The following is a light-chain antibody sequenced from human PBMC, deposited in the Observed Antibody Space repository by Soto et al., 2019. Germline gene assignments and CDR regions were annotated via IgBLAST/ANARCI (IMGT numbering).Light chain of an antibody. V-gene: IGKV3-20*01. CDR3: QQYGFSPKT. Sequence: EMVLTQSPGTLSFSAGERATLSCRASQTVRTYLGGYQQKPGQTPRLLVYGASTRAAGVPDRFSDSGSGTDLTLTISRLEIEDCAVYYCQQYGFSPKTFGQGIKVEIK. CDR1: QTVRTY. J-gene: IGKJ1*01. CDR2: GAS.